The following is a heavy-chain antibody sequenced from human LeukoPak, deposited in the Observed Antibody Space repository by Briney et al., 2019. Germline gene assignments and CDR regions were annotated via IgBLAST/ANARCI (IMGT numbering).Heavy chain of an antibody. V-gene: IGHV4-34*01. CDR2: INHSGST. J-gene: IGHJ5*02. Sequence: SETLSLTCAVYGGSFSGYYWSWIRQPPGKGLEWIGEINHSGSTNYNPSLKSRVTISVGTSKNQFSLKLSSVTAADTAVYYCARTIGRYYGSGSPPIDPWGQGTLVTVSS. D-gene: IGHD3-10*01. CDR1: GGSFSGYY. CDR3: ARTIGRYYGSGSPPIDP.